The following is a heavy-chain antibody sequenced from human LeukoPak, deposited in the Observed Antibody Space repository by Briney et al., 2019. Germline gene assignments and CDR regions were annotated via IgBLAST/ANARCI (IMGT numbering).Heavy chain of an antibody. J-gene: IGHJ3*02. CDR1: GYSFTSYW. V-gene: IGHV5-51*01. D-gene: IGHD6-19*01. CDR3: ATRYSSGWQHDAFDI. Sequence: GESLKISCKGSGYSFTSYWIGWVRQMPGKGLEWMGINYPSDSDTRYSPSFQGQVTISADKSISTAYLQWSSLKASDTAMYYCATRYSSGWQHDAFDIWGQGTMVTVSS. CDR2: NYPSDSDT.